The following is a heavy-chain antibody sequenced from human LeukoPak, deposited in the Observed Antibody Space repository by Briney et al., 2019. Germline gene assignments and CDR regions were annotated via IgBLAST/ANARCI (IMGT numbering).Heavy chain of an antibody. J-gene: IGHJ3*02. CDR3: ARGLHYYDSSGQFDI. V-gene: IGHV3-30*04. CDR2: ISYDGSNK. Sequence: GGSLRLSCAASGFTFSSYAMHWVRQAPGKGLEWVAVISYDGSNKYYAGSVKGRFTISRDNSKNTLYLQMNSLRAEDTAVYYCARGLHYYDSSGQFDIWGQGTMVTVSS. CDR1: GFTFSSYA. D-gene: IGHD3-22*01.